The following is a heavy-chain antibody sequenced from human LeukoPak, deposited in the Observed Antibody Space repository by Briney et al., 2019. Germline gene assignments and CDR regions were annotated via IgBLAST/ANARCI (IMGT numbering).Heavy chain of an antibody. CDR3: ARSDYHNSGSHTVFDAFDI. D-gene: IGHD3-10*01. Sequence: SETLSLTCTVSGGSISSSSYYWDWIRQPPGKGLEWIGNIYYGGSTYYNPSLKSRVTISVDTSKNQFSLKLSFVTAADTAMYYCARSDYHNSGSHTVFDAFDIWGQGTRVTVSS. J-gene: IGHJ3*02. CDR1: GGSISSSSYY. CDR2: IYYGGST. V-gene: IGHV4-39*07.